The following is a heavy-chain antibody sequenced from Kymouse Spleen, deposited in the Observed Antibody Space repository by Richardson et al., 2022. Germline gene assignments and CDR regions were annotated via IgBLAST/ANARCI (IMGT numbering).Heavy chain of an antibody. D-gene: IGHD1-14*01. Sequence: EVQLVESGGGLVKPGGSLRLSCAASGFTFSSYSMNWVRQAPGKGLEWVSSISSSSSYIYYADSVKGRFTISRDNAKNSLYLQMNSLRAEDTAVYYCARDRKPLVDYGMDVWGQGTTVTVSS. CDR2: ISSSSSYI. V-gene: IGHV3-21*03. CDR3: ARDRKPLVDYGMDV. J-gene: IGHJ6*02. CDR1: GFTFSSYS.